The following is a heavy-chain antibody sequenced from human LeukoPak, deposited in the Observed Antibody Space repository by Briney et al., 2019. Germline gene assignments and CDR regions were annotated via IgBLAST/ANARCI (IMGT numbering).Heavy chain of an antibody. J-gene: IGHJ4*02. V-gene: IGHV3-48*03. CDR1: GFTFSSYE. Sequence: GGSLRLSCGASGFTFSSYEMNWVRQAPGKGLEWVSYISPSGSSIYYADSVKGRFTISRDNAKNSLFLQMNSLRAEDTAVYYCASGGRISSWGQGTLVTVSS. CDR3: ASGGRISS. CDR2: ISPSGSSI. D-gene: IGHD3-16*01.